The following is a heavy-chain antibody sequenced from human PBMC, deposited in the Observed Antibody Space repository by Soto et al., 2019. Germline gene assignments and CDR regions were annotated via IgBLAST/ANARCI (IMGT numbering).Heavy chain of an antibody. Sequence: QVQLVESGGGVVQPGRSLRLSCAASGFTFSSYGMHWVRQAPGKGLEWVAVISYDGSNKYYADSVKGRFTISRDNSKNTLYLQMNSLRAEDTAVYYCAKPILTYGSGSSSFDYWGQGTLVTVSS. D-gene: IGHD3-10*01. CDR3: AKPILTYGSGSSSFDY. CDR2: ISYDGSNK. V-gene: IGHV3-30*18. CDR1: GFTFSSYG. J-gene: IGHJ4*02.